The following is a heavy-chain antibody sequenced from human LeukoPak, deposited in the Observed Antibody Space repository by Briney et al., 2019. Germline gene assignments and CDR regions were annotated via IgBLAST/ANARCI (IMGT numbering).Heavy chain of an antibody. V-gene: IGHV4-30-2*01. J-gene: IGHJ4*02. D-gene: IGHD5-12*01. CDR3: ARDYGSGYDSLFHFDY. CDR1: GGSISSGGYY. Sequence: SSETLSLTCTVSGGSISSGGYYWSWIRQPPGKGLEWIGYIYHSGSTYYNPFLKSRVTISVDRSKNQFSLRLSSVTAADTAVYYCARDYGSGYDSLFHFDYWGQGTLVTVSS. CDR2: IYHSGST.